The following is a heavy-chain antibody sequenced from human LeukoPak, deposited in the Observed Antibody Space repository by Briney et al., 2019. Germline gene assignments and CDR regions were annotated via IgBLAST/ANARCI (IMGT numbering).Heavy chain of an antibody. V-gene: IGHV3-30*02. CDR2: IRYDGSNK. Sequence: GGSLRLSCAASGFTFSSYGTHWVRQAPGKGLEWVAFIRYDGSNKYYADSVKGRFTISRDNSKNTLYLQMNSLRAEDTAVYYCAKAYTQADFDYWGQGTLVTVSS. CDR3: AKAYTQADFDY. D-gene: IGHD4-11*01. J-gene: IGHJ4*02. CDR1: GFTFSSYG.